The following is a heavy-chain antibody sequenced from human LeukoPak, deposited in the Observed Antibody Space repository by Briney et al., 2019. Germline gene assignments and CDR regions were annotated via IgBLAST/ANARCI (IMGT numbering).Heavy chain of an antibody. J-gene: IGHJ4*02. D-gene: IGHD2-15*01. CDR2: IKQDGSET. CDR3: AREHCSGGSCYKGGIDY. CDR1: GFTFSSYW. Sequence: GGSLRLSCAASGFTFSSYWMTWVRQAPGKGLEWVANIKQDGSETYYVDSVKGRFTISRDNAKHSLYLQMNSLRAEDTAVYYCAREHCSGGSCYKGGIDYWGQGTLVTVSS. V-gene: IGHV3-7*03.